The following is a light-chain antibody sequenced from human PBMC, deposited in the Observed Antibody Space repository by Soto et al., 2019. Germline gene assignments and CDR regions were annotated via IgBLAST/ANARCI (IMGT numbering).Light chain of an antibody. CDR3: LVSYSGSRV. V-gene: IGLV7-46*01. Sequence: QAVVTQEPSLTVSPGGTVTLTFASSTGPVTIGHYPYWFQQKPGQAPRTLIYDTSNKHSWTPARFSGSLLGGKAALTLSGAQPEDEAEYYCLVSYSGSRVFGGGTKLTVL. CDR1: TGPVTIGHY. CDR2: DTS. J-gene: IGLJ2*01.